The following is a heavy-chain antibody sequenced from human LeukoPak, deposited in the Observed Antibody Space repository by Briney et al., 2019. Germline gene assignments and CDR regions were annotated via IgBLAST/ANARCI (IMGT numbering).Heavy chain of an antibody. Sequence: SESLSLTCTVSGGSISRSNYYWGWIRQPPGKGLEWIGSIYYTGSTYYYPSIKSRGTISVDTSKNQFSLKLGSVTAADTAVYYCARHVSTSSCGADCYSGGMDVWGQGTTVTVSS. CDR3: ARHVSTSSCGADCYSGGMDV. CDR1: GGSISRSNYY. J-gene: IGHJ6*02. D-gene: IGHD2-21*02. V-gene: IGHV4-39*01. CDR2: IYYTGST.